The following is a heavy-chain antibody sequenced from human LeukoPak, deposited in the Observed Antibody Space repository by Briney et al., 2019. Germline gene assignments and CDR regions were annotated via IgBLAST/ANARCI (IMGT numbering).Heavy chain of an antibody. CDR2: ISYDGSNK. J-gene: IGHJ4*02. D-gene: IGHD3-10*01. V-gene: IGHV3-30*18. CDR1: GFTFSSYG. Sequence: GGSLRLSCVASGFTFSSYGMHWVRQAPGKGLEWVAVISYDGSNKYYADSVKGRFTISRDNSKNTLYLQMNSLRAEDTAVYYCAKDHTPYGSGSYYADYWGQGTLVTVSS. CDR3: AKDHTPYGSGSYYADY.